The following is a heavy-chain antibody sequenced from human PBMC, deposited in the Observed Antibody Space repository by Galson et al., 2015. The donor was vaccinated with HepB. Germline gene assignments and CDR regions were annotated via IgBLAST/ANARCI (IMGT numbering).Heavy chain of an antibody. CDR3: AKYCTGGSCSSQYYGLDV. CDR2: ISASDGRT. CDR1: GFTFSRYA. Sequence: SLRLSCAASGFTFSRYAMNWIRQAPGKGLEWVSGISASDGRTWYADSVKGRFTISRDNSKNTLSLQMNSLRADDTAVYYCAKYCTGGSCSSQYYGLDVWGQGTTVIVSS. J-gene: IGHJ6*02. V-gene: IGHV3-23*01. D-gene: IGHD2-8*02.